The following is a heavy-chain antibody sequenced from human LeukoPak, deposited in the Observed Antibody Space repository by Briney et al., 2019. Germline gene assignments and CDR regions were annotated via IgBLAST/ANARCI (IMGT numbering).Heavy chain of an antibody. D-gene: IGHD2-8*01. CDR2: TREDGSEK. CDR1: GFTFSSHW. CDR3: VRETQSGVTDFDN. J-gene: IGHJ4*02. Sequence: GGSLRLSCVTSGFTFSSHWMSWVRRAPGKGLEWVGNTREDGSEKYYTDSLKGRFTIFRDNAKNSLFLQMNNLRAEDTAVYYCVRETQSGVTDFDNWGQGTLVTVSS. V-gene: IGHV3-7*01.